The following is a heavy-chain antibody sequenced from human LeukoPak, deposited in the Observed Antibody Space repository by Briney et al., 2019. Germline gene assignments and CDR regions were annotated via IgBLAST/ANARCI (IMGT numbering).Heavy chain of an antibody. CDR3: ARDLYDYGSY. Sequence: GGSLRLSCAASGFTVSSSFMSWVRQAPGKGLEWVSVIYSGGTTYYADSVKGRFTISRDNSKNTLYLQMNSLRTEDTAVYYCARDLYDYGSYWGQGTLVTVSS. CDR1: GFTVSSSF. CDR2: IYSGGTT. D-gene: IGHD4/OR15-4a*01. J-gene: IGHJ4*02. V-gene: IGHV3-66*01.